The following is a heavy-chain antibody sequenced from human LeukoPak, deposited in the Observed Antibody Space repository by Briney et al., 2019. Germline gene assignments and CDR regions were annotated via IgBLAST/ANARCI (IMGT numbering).Heavy chain of an antibody. CDR2: ITSNGGSA. D-gene: IGHD6-19*01. J-gene: IGHJ6*03. CDR3: ARGQYSSGWENYYYYYYMDV. V-gene: IGHV3-64*01. Sequence: GGSLRLSCAASGFTFSIYAMHWVRQAPGKGLEYVSAITSNGGSAYYANSVKGRFTISRDNSKNTLYLQMGSLRAEDMAVYYCARGQYSSGWENYYYYYYMDVWGKGTTVTVSS. CDR1: GFTFSIYA.